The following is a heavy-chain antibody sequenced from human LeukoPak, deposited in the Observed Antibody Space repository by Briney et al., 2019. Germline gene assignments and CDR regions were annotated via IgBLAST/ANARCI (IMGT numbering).Heavy chain of an antibody. D-gene: IGHD3-10*01. CDR3: ARRGRGVWFGGDSE. V-gene: IGHV4-39*01. CDR1: GGDISSSSYY. Sequence: SETLSLTCTVSGGDISSSSYYWDWIRQPPGKGLEWIGNIDYSGSTPYNPSLKSRVTISVDTSKKQFSLKLSSVTAADTAMYYCARRGRGVWFGGDSEWGQGTLVTVSS. J-gene: IGHJ4*02. CDR2: IDYSGST.